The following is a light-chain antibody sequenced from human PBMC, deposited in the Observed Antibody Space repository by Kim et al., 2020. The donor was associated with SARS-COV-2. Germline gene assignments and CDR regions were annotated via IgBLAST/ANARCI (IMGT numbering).Light chain of an antibody. J-gene: IGLJ3*02. CDR2: EVN. CDR3: SSYAGSNNWV. V-gene: IGLV2-8*01. Sequence: QSALTQPPSASGSPGQSVSISCTGTSNDVGGYDYVSWYQQYPGKAPKLMIYEVNKRPSGVPDRFSGSKSGNTASLTVSGLQADDEADYYCSSYAGSNNWVFGGGTQLTVL. CDR1: SNDVGGYDY.